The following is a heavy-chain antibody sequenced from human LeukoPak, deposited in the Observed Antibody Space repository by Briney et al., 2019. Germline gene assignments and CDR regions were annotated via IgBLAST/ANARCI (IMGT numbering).Heavy chain of an antibody. V-gene: IGHV1-2*02. CDR1: GYTFTGYY. Sequence: ASVKVSCKASGYTFTGYYMHWVGQAPGQGLEWMGWINPNSGGTNYAQKFQGRVTMTRDASISTAYMELSWLRSDDTALYYCATDYAGNSVPDYWGQGTLVTVSS. J-gene: IGHJ4*02. CDR3: ATDYAGNSVPDY. CDR2: INPNSGGT. D-gene: IGHD4-23*01.